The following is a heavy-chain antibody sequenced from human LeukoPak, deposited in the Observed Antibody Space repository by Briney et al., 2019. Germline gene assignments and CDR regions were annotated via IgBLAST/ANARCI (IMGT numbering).Heavy chain of an antibody. CDR1: GFTFSSYG. CDR3: ARVRGVGHSGYWSRSDDHYYGMDV. J-gene: IGHJ6*02. Sequence: GGSLRLSCAASGFTFSSYGMHWVRQAPGKGLEWVAVIWYDGSNKYYADSVKGRFTISRDNSKNTLYLQMNSLRAEDTAVYYCARVRGVGHSGYWSRSDDHYYGMDVWGQGTTVTVSS. V-gene: IGHV3-33*01. CDR2: IWYDGSNK. D-gene: IGHD5-12*01.